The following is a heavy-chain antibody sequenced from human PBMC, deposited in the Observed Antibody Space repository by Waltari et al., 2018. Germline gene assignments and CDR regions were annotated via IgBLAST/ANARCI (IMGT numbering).Heavy chain of an antibody. D-gene: IGHD2-15*01. CDR3: ARDCSGGSCDDAFDI. CDR2: INAGNGNT. V-gene: IGHV1-3*01. J-gene: IGHJ3*02. CDR1: GYTFTSYA. Sequence: QVQLVQSGAEVKKPGASVKVSRKASGYTFTSYAMHWVRQAPGQRLEWMGWINAGNGNTKYSQKFQGRVTITRDTSASTAYMELSSLRSEDTAVYYCARDCSGGSCDDAFDIWGQGTMVTVSS.